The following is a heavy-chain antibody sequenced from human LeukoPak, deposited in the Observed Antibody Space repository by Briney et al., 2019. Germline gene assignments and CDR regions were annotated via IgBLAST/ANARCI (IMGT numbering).Heavy chain of an antibody. J-gene: IGHJ3*02. V-gene: IGHV1-69*05. CDR3: ARQRGGQYEDGFDM. D-gene: IGHD2-8*01. CDR2: IIPIFGTA. Sequence: SVKVSCKASGGTFSSYAISWVRQAPGQGLEWMGGIIPIFGTANYAQKFQGRVIMTRDTSTSTVYMEISSLRSEDTAVYYCARQRGGQYEDGFDMWGQGTMVTVSS. CDR1: GGTFSSYA.